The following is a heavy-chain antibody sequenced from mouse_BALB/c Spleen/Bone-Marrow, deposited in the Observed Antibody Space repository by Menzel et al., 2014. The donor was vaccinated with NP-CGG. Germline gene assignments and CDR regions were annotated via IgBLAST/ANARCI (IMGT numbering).Heavy chain of an antibody. CDR1: GFNIKDTY. CDR3: ARYSYGSRGYYFDY. CDR2: IDPANGNT. Sequence: VQLQQSGAELVKPGASVKLSCTASGFNIKDTYMYWVKQRPEQGLEWIGRIDPANGNTKYDPKFQGKATITADASSNTAYLQLSSLTSEDTAVYYCARYSYGSRGYYFDYWGQGTTLTVSS. D-gene: IGHD1-1*01. J-gene: IGHJ2*01. V-gene: IGHV14-3*02.